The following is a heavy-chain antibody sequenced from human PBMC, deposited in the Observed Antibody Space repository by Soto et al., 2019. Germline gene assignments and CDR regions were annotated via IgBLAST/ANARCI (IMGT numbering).Heavy chain of an antibody. V-gene: IGHV1-3*01. J-gene: IGHJ4*02. Sequence: ASVKVSCTASGYTFTSYDINWVRQATGQRLEWMGWINAGNGNTKYSQKFQGRVTITRDTSASTAYMELSSLRSEDTAVYYCARSSGYYYVDYWGQGTLVTRLL. CDR2: INAGNGNT. D-gene: IGHD3-22*01. CDR3: ARSSGYYYVDY. CDR1: GYTFTSYD.